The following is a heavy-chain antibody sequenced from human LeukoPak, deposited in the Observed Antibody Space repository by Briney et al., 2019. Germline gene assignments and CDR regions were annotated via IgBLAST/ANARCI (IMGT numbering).Heavy chain of an antibody. J-gene: IGHJ4*02. V-gene: IGHV4-4*02. Sequence: SETLSLTCAVSGDSISNSNWWTWVRQPPGNGLEWIGEIFHGGSSNYNPSLKSRVTISVDESKNQFSLRLSSVTAADTAVYYWASGGSYSWHSWGQGTLVTVSS. CDR2: IFHGGSS. CDR3: ASGGSYSWHS. D-gene: IGHD4-23*01. CDR1: GDSISNSNW.